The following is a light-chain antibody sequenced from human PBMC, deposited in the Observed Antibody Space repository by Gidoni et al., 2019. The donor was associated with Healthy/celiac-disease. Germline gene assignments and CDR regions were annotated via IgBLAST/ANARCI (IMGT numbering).Light chain of an antibody. CDR1: QSVSSSY. Sequence: DIVLTQSPGTLSLSPGERATLSCRASQSVSSSYLAWYQQKPGQAPRLLIYGASSRATGIPDRFSGCGSGTDFTLTISILEPEDFAVYYCQQYGSSPPIYTFGQGTKLEIK. CDR2: GAS. J-gene: IGKJ2*01. V-gene: IGKV3-20*01. CDR3: QQYGSSPPIYT.